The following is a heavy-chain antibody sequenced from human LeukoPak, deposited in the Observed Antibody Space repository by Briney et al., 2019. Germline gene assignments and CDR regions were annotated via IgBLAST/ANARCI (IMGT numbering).Heavy chain of an antibody. Sequence: GGSLRLSCAASGFTFSDYYMSWIRQAPGKGLEWVSYISSSGSTIYYADSVKGRFTISRDSAKNSLYLQMYSLRAEDTAVYYCARDGDVAANWFDPWGQGTLVTVSS. D-gene: IGHD6-19*01. CDR1: GFTFSDYY. CDR2: ISSSGSTI. V-gene: IGHV3-11*01. CDR3: ARDGDVAANWFDP. J-gene: IGHJ5*02.